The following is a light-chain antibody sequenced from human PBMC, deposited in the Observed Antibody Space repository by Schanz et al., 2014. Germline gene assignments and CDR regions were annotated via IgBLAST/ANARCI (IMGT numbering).Light chain of an antibody. CDR2: GAS. CDR1: QSVSSN. V-gene: IGKV3-20*01. CDR3: QQYGSSVSYT. J-gene: IGKJ2*01. Sequence: EIVMTQSPATLSVSPGERVTLSCRASQSVSSNLAWYQQKPGQGPRLLIYGASSRATGIPDRFSGSGSGTDFTLTISRLEPEDFAVYYCQQYGSSVSYTFGQGTKLEIK.